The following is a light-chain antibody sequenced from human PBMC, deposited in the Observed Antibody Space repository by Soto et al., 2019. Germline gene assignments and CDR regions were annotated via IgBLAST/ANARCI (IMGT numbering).Light chain of an antibody. J-gene: IGKJ2*01. CDR2: DAH. CDR1: QAIAQGKTTY. Sequence: DILMTQSPSFLSASVGHRVTISCRSSQAIAQGKTTYFACYQQQPGEAPELLLYDAHTLEYGVPTRCSGSGSGTEFPITINSFQHEDVATYCSQQTDTSPHTFGEGTKLEIK. CDR3: QQTDTSPHT. V-gene: IGKV1-9*01.